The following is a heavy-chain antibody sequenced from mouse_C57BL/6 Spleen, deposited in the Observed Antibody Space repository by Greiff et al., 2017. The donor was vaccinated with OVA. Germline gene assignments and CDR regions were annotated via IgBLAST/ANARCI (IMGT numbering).Heavy chain of an antibody. D-gene: IGHD2-3*01. CDR3: ARHDDGYYGFAY. CDR2: FYPGSGSI. J-gene: IGHJ3*01. CDR1: GYTFTEYT. Sequence: QVHVKQSGAELVKPGASVKLSCKASGYTFTEYTIHWVKQRSGQGLEWIGWFYPGSGSIKYNEKFKDKATLTADKSSSTVYMELSRLTSEDSAVYFCARHDDGYYGFAYWGQGTLVTVSA. V-gene: IGHV1-62-2*01.